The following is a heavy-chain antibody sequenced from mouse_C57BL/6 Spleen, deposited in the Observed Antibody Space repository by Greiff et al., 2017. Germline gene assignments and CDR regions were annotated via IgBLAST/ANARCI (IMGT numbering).Heavy chain of an antibody. V-gene: IGHV1-69*01. D-gene: IGHD2-4*01. CDR1: GYTFTSYW. CDR2: IDPSDSYT. CDR3: ARRDYEYYFDD. Sequence: VQLQQPGAELVMPGASVKLSCKASGYTFTSYWMHWVKQRPGQGLEWIGEIDPSDSYTNYNQKFKGKSTLTVDKSSSTAYMQLSSLTSEDSAVYYCARRDYEYYFDDWGQGTTLTVSS. J-gene: IGHJ2*01.